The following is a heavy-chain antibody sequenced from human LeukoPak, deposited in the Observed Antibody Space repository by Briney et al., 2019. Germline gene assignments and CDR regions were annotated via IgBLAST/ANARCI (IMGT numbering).Heavy chain of an antibody. CDR1: GFTFINHG. CDR3: ARDLSYFAFDI. D-gene: IGHD2/OR15-2a*01. J-gene: IGHJ3*02. Sequence: GGSLRLSCAASGFTFINHGMNWVRQAPGKGLEWVSGITGNGGVTYYADSVKGRFTISRDNSKNTLYVQMNSLRAEDTAVYYCARDLSYFAFDIRGQGTMVTVSS. CDR2: ITGNGGVT. V-gene: IGHV3-23*01.